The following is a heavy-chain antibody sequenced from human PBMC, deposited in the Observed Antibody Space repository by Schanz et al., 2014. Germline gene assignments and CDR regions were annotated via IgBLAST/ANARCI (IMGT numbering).Heavy chain of an antibody. V-gene: IGHV1-18*01. D-gene: IGHD3-10*01. CDR1: GGTFSSST. CDR2: ISGYNGDT. Sequence: QGQLVQSGAEVKKPGSSVKVSCKASGGTFSSSTLTWVRQAPGQGLEWMGWISGYNGDTNYAPKFQDRVTMTTDTSTGITSLELRNLKSDDTAVYYCARDRVSFVRGPLGVDWGQGTQVIVSS. CDR3: ARDRVSFVRGPLGVD. J-gene: IGHJ4*02.